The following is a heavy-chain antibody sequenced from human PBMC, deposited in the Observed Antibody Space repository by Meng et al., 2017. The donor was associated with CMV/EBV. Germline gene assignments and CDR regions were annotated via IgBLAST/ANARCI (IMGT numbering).Heavy chain of an antibody. D-gene: IGHD3-16*01. Sequence: GESLRLSCAASGFTFSSYGMHWVRQPPGKGLEWVAFIRYDGSSKYYADSVKGRFTISRDNSKNTLYLQMNSLRGEDTAVYYCAKGDGIWGQGTLVTVSS. CDR2: IRYDGSSK. CDR3: AKGDGI. V-gene: IGHV3-30*02. CDR1: GFTFSSYG. J-gene: IGHJ4*02.